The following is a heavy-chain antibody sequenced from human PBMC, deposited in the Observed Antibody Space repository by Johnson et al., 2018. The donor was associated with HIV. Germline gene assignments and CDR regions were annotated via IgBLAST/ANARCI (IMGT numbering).Heavy chain of an antibody. CDR2: IHYDGNNK. J-gene: IGHJ3*02. V-gene: IGHV3-30*14. D-gene: IGHD4-17*01. CDR1: GFTFSSYA. Sequence: QVQLVEFGGGVVQPGRSLRLSCAASGFTFSSYAMHWVRQAPGKGLEWVAVIHYDGNNKYYADSVKGRFIISRDTSKNTLYLQMGSLRAEDMAVYYCARARTTVTILDAFDIWGQGTMVTVSS. CDR3: ARARTTVTILDAFDI.